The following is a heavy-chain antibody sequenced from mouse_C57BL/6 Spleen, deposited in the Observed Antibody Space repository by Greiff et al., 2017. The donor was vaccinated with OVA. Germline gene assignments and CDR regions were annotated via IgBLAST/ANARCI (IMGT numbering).Heavy chain of an antibody. D-gene: IGHD1-1*01. CDR1: GFTFSDYG. CDR2: ISSGSSTI. Sequence: EVQLVESGGGLVKPGGSLKLSCAASGFTFSDYGMHWVRQAPEKGLEWVAYISSGSSTIYYADTVKGRFTISRDNARNTLFLQMTSLRSEDTAMYYCARRYYGSSYAMDYWGQGTSVTVSS. V-gene: IGHV5-17*01. J-gene: IGHJ4*01. CDR3: ARRYYGSSYAMDY.